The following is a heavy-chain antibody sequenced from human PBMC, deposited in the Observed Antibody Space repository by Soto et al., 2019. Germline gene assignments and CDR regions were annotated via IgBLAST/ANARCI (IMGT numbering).Heavy chain of an antibody. CDR1: GFTFRNFV. CDR3: TQDRGWGVVSPSHDY. Sequence: EVQLLESGGGMVQPGGSLRVSCAASGFTFRNFVMSWVRQAPGKGLEWVSAIRGTGGETFYADSVKGRFTISRDNSKNTLYMQMNSLRDKHTALYFCTQDRGWGVVSPSHDYWGQGTLVTVSS. V-gene: IGHV3-23*01. J-gene: IGHJ4*02. CDR2: IRGTGGET. D-gene: IGHD2-21*01.